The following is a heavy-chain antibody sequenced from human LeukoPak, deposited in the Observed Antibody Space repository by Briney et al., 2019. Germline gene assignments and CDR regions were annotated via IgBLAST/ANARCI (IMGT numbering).Heavy chain of an antibody. CDR2: ISSSSSTI. CDR1: GFTFSSYS. Sequence: GGSLRLSCAASGFTFSSYSMNWVRQAPGKGLEWVSYISSSSSTIYYADSVKGRFTISRDNAKNSLYLQMNSLRDEDTAVYYCARDTGYSYRLFSDDFDYWGQGTLVTVSS. J-gene: IGHJ4*02. D-gene: IGHD5-18*01. V-gene: IGHV3-48*02. CDR3: ARDTGYSYRLFSDDFDY.